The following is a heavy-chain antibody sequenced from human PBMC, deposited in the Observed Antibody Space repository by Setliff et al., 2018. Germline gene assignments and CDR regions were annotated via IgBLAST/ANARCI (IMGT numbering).Heavy chain of an antibody. V-gene: IGHV1-18*01. J-gene: IGHJ4*02. CDR1: GYTFTSYG. D-gene: IGHD2-21*02. CDR2: ISAYNGNT. CDR3: ARTYCGGDCYPSPFDY. Sequence: ASVKVSCKASGYTFTSYGISWVRQAPGQGLEWMGWISAYNGNTNYAQKLQGRVTMTTDTSTSTAYMEVRSLRSDDTAVYYCARTYCGGDCYPSPFDYWGQGTLVTVSS.